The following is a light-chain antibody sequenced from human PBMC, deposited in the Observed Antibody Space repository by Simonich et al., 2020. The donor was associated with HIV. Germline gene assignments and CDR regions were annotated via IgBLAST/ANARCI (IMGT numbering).Light chain of an antibody. CDR2: GAS. V-gene: IGKV3-15*01. Sequence: EIVMTQSPATLSVSPGDRATLSCRASQSVGSNLAWYHQKPGQAPRLLIYGASTRATGIPARFSGRGSGTEFTLTISSMQSEDFAVYYCQQYNNWPPWTFGQGTKVEIK. J-gene: IGKJ1*01. CDR1: QSVGSN. CDR3: QQYNNWPPWT.